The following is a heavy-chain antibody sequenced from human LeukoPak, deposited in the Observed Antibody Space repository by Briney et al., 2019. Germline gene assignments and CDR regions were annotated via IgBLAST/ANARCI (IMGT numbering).Heavy chain of an antibody. CDR1: GGSISNYY. D-gene: IGHD2-21*02. CDR2: MSASGSS. V-gene: IGHV4-4*07. CDR3: ARVTATYDWFDP. J-gene: IGHJ5*02. Sequence: SETLSLTCTVSGGSISNYYWTWIRQPAGRGLEWIGRMSASGSSNYSPSLKSRVTISVDTSKNQFSLKLSSVTAADTAVYYCARVTATYDWFDPWGQGTLVTVSS.